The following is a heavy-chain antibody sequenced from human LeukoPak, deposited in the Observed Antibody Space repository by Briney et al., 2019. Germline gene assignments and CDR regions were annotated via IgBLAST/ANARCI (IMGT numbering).Heavy chain of an antibody. V-gene: IGHV4-59*12. Sequence: SETLSLTCTVSGESTSGFYWNWIRQPPGKGLEWIGYIYYSGSTNYNPSLKSRVTISVDTSKNQFSLKLSSVTAADTAVYYCARAIAVAGMAGYYFDYWGQGTLVTVSS. CDR2: IYYSGST. CDR3: ARAIAVAGMAGYYFDY. J-gene: IGHJ4*02. CDR1: GESTSGFY. D-gene: IGHD6-19*01.